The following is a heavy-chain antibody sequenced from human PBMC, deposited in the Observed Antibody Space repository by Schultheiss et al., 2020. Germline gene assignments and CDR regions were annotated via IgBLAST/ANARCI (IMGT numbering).Heavy chain of an antibody. J-gene: IGHJ4*02. D-gene: IGHD3-22*01. CDR2: ISGSGGST. Sequence: GGSLRLSCAASGFTFDDYAMHWVRQAPGKGLEWVSAISGSGGSTYYADSVKGRFTISRDNSKNSLYLQMNSLRAEDTALYYCASSYDRSVYSPDYWGQGTLVTVSS. CDR3: ASSYDRSVYSPDY. CDR1: GFTFDDYA. V-gene: IGHV3-23*01.